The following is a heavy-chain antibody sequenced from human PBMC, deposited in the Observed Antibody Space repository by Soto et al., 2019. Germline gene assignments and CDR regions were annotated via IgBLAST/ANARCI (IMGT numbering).Heavy chain of an antibody. D-gene: IGHD1-26*01. CDR2: ISGSGGST. CDR1: GFTFSSYA. J-gene: IGHJ4*02. Sequence: GGSLRLSCAASGFTFSSYAMSWVRQAPGKGLEWVSAISGSGGSTYYADSVKGRFTISRDNSKNTLYLQMDSLRADDTAVYYCARDGVGATTYFGYLDYWGQGAPVTVSS. V-gene: IGHV3-23*01. CDR3: ARDGVGATTYFGYLDY.